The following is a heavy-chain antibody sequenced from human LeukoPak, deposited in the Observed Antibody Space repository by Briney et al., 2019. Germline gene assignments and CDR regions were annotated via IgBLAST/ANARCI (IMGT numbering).Heavy chain of an antibody. CDR1: GFTFGSFG. CDR3: VISSGWKGGYYFDF. D-gene: IGHD6-19*01. CDR2: IKQDGSEK. J-gene: IGHJ4*02. V-gene: IGHV3-7*02. Sequence: GGSLRLSCAASGFTFGSFGMHWVRQAPGKGLEWVANIKQDGSEKYYVDSVKGRFTISRDNAKNSLYLQMNSLRAEDTGVYYCVISSGWKGGYYFDFWGQGTLVTVSA.